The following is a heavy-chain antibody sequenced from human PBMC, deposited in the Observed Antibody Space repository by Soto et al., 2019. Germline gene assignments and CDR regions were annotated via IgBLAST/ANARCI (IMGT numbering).Heavy chain of an antibody. CDR3: ARNFHNIVVVPAYYYYGMDV. D-gene: IGHD2-2*01. Sequence: GGSLRLSFEPSGFTFISFAWHGFRKAPGKGLGWVAVISYDGSNKYYADSVKGRFTISRDNSKNTLYLQMNSLRAEDTAVYYCARNFHNIVVVPAYYYYGMDVWGQGTTVTVSS. CDR1: GFTFISFA. J-gene: IGHJ6*02. V-gene: IGHV3-30-3*01. CDR2: ISYDGSNK.